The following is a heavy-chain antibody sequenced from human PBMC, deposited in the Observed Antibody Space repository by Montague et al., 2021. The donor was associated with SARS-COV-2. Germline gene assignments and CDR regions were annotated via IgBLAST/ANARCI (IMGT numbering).Heavy chain of an antibody. Sequence: SETLSLTCTVSGGSISSYYWSWIRQPPGKGLEWIGYIYYSGSTNYNPSLKSRVTISVDTSKNQFSLKLSSVTAADTAVYYCARGAGRGSGYGKYYYYYGMDVWGQGTTVTGSS. J-gene: IGHJ6*02. CDR1: GGSISSYY. CDR3: ARGAGRGSGYGKYYYYYGMDV. V-gene: IGHV4-59*01. D-gene: IGHD5-12*01. CDR2: IYYSGST.